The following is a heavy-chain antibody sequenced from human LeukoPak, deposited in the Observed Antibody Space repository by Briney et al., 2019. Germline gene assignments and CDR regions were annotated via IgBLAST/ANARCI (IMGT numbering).Heavy chain of an antibody. D-gene: IGHD1-20*01. CDR3: ARVSAITGATDALDS. CDR2: IRKKPNSYTT. CDR1: GFTFSDHF. V-gene: IGHV3-72*01. J-gene: IGHJ3*01. Sequence: PGGSLRLSCAASGFTFSDHFMAWVRQAPGKGLEWVGRIRKKPNSYTTEYAASVKGRFTISRDDSKNSLYLQMNSLEAEDTGVYYCARVSAITGATDALDSWGQGAMVTVSS.